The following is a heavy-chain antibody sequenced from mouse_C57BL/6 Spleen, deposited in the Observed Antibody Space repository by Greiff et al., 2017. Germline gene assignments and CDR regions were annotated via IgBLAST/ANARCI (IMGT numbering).Heavy chain of an antibody. D-gene: IGHD3-3*01. Sequence: VQLQQSGAELVRPGTSVQVSCKASGYAFTNYLIEWVKQRPGQGLEWIGVINPGSCGTSYNEKFKGKATLTADKSSSTAYMQLSSLTSEESAVYFCARRTGAYYFDYWGQGTTLTVSS. J-gene: IGHJ2*01. V-gene: IGHV1-54*01. CDR3: ARRTGAYYFDY. CDR1: GYAFTNYL. CDR2: INPGSCGT.